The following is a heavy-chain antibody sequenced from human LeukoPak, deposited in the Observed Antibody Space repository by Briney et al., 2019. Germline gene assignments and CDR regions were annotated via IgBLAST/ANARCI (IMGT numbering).Heavy chain of an antibody. CDR3: ARHSPVVPAAIGY. CDR1: GGSISSGSYY. V-gene: IGHV4-61*02. Sequence: SQTLSLTCTVSGGSISSGSYYWSWIRQPAGKGLEWIGRIYTSGSTSYNPSLKSRVTISVDTSKNQFSLKLSSVTAADTAVYYCARHSPVVPAAIGYWGQGTLVTVSS. J-gene: IGHJ4*02. D-gene: IGHD2-2*01. CDR2: IYTSGST.